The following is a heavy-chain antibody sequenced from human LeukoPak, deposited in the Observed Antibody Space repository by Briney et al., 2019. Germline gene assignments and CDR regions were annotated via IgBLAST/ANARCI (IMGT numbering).Heavy chain of an antibody. J-gene: IGHJ4*02. Sequence: SETLSLTCTVSGDFINSYYWSWIRQPPGKGLEWIGYIYYSGSTNYNPSLKSRVTISVDTSKNQFSLKLTSVTAADTAVYYCARDRSYGSGTDWGQGTLVTVSS. D-gene: IGHD3-10*01. CDR3: ARDRSYGSGTD. CDR2: IYYSGST. V-gene: IGHV4-59*12. CDR1: GDFINSYY.